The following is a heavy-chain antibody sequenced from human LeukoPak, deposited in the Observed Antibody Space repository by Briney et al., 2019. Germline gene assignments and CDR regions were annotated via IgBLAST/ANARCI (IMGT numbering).Heavy chain of an antibody. CDR3: AKDPDIVVVPAAEVDAFDI. CDR2: ISGSGGST. V-gene: IGHV3-23*01. J-gene: IGHJ3*02. Sequence: GGSLRLSCAASGFTFSSYAMSWVRQAPGKGREWVSAISGSGGSTYYADSVKGRFTISRDNSKNTLYLQMNSLRAEDTAVYYSAKDPDIVVVPAAEVDAFDIWGQGTMVTVSS. CDR1: GFTFSSYA. D-gene: IGHD2-2*01.